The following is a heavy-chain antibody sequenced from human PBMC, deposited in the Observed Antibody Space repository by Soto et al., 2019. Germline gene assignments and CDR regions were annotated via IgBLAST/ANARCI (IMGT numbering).Heavy chain of an antibody. CDR3: ARGDCSSTSCYGGDRWFDP. D-gene: IGHD2-2*01. CDR2: INHSGST. J-gene: IGHJ5*02. Sequence: PSETLSLTCAVYGGSFSGYYWSWIRQPPGKGLEWIGEINHSGSTNYNPSLKSRVTISVDTSKNQFSLKLSSVTAADTAVYYCARGDCSSTSCYGGDRWFDPWGQGTLVTVSS. V-gene: IGHV4-34*01. CDR1: GGSFSGYY.